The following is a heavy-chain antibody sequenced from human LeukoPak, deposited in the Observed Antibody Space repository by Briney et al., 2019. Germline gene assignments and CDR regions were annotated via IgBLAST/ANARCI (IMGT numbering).Heavy chain of an antibody. D-gene: IGHD6-13*01. CDR3: ARVGSSSWYRNYYYYMDV. J-gene: IGHJ6*03. CDR1: GGSISSGGYY. CDR2: IYYSGST. V-gene: IGHV4-31*03. Sequence: SETLSLTCTVSGGSISSGGYYWSWIRQHPGKGLEWIGYIYYSGSTYYNPSLKSRVTISVDTSKNQFSLKLSSVTAADTAVYYCARVGSSSWYRNYYYYMDVWGKGTTVTVSS.